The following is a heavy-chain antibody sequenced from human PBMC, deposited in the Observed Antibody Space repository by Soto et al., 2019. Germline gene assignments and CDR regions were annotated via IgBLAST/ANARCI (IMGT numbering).Heavy chain of an antibody. J-gene: IGHJ4*02. V-gene: IGHV3-30*18. Sequence: GSLRLSCAASGFTFSSYGMHWVRQAPGKGLEWVAVISYDGSNKYYADSVKGRFTISRDNSKNTLYLQMNSLRAEDTAVYYCAKDYQWLVLSYNFDYWGQGTLVTVSS. CDR3: AKDYQWLVLSYNFDY. CDR2: ISYDGSNK. D-gene: IGHD6-19*01. CDR1: GFTFSSYG.